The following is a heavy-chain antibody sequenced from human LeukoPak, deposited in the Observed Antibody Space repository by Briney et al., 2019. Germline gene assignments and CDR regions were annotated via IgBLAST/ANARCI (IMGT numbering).Heavy chain of an antibody. D-gene: IGHD6-19*01. CDR1: GFTFSSYA. CDR3: AKSQGSSGWYDYYYGMDV. J-gene: IGHJ6*02. V-gene: IGHV3-23*01. CDR2: ISGSGGST. Sequence: GGSLRLSCAASGFTFSSYAMSWVRQAPGKGLEWVSAISGSGGSTYYADSVKGRFTVTRDNSKNTLYLQMNSLRAEDTAVYYCAKSQGSSGWYDYYYGMDVWGQGTTVTVSS.